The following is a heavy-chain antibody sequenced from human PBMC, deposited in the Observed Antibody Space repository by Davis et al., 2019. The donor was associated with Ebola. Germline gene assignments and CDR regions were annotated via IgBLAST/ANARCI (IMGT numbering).Heavy chain of an antibody. CDR2: LGTSADT. D-gene: IGHD1-26*01. Sequence: GGSLRLSCVASGFDVSSNYMSWVRQAPGKGLEWVSTLGTSADTYYADSVKGRFTISRDNSKNTLYLQMNGLRVEDTAIYYCAKDTSNIWFDIWGQGTMVTVSS. CDR1: GFDVSSNY. CDR3: AKDTSNIWFDI. V-gene: IGHV3-53*01. J-gene: IGHJ3*02.